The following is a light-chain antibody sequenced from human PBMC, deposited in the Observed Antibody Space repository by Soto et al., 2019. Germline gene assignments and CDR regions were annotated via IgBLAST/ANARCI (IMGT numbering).Light chain of an antibody. CDR3: QQYNIWPQT. CDR2: DAS. Sequence: EIVLTQSPATLSVSPGERATLSCRASQSVTSDLAWYQQKPGQAPRLLIYDASTRATGIPARFSGSGSATEFTLTISSLQSEDFAVYFCQQYNIWPQTFGQGTKVDIK. V-gene: IGKV3-15*01. CDR1: QSVTSD. J-gene: IGKJ2*01.